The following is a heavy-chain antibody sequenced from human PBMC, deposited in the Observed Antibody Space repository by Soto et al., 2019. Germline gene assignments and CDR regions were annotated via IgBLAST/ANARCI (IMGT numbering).Heavy chain of an antibody. D-gene: IGHD3-3*02. Sequence: QVQLVHSGSEVKKPGSSVKVSCKASGGTFSSYAISWVRQVPGQGLEWMGGIMPIFGTPDYAQKFQGRVTITADESTSIAYMEPSSLRSEDTGVYYCARDKDRPQLGGNYYYIMDVWGQGTTVTVSS. J-gene: IGHJ6*02. CDR3: ARDKDRPQLGGNYYYIMDV. CDR1: GGTFSSYA. V-gene: IGHV1-69*12. CDR2: IMPIFGTP.